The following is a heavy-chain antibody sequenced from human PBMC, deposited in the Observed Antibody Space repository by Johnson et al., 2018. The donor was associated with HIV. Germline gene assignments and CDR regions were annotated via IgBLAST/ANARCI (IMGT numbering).Heavy chain of an antibody. J-gene: IGHJ3*02. D-gene: IGHD3-16*01. Sequence: VQLVESGGGVVQPGGSLRLSCAASGFTFSSYGMHWVRQAPGKGLEWVAFIRYDGSNKYYADSVKGRFTISRDNSKNTLYLQMKSLRAEDTAVYYCEKGLRVDAFDIWGQGTMGTVSP. CDR2: IRYDGSNK. V-gene: IGHV3-30*02. CDR3: EKGLRVDAFDI. CDR1: GFTFSSYG.